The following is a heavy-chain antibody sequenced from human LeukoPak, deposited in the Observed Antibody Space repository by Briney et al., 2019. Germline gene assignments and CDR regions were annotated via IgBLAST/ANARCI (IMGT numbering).Heavy chain of an antibody. CDR2: IYYSGST. J-gene: IGHJ5*02. Sequence: PSETLSLTCTVSGGSISSYYWSWIRQPPGKGLEWIGYIYYSGSTNYNPSLKSRVTISVDTSKNQFSLKLSSVTAADTAVYYCARDRTGVDWFDPWGQGTLVTVSS. CDR3: ARDRTGVDWFDP. V-gene: IGHV4-59*01. CDR1: GGSISSYY. D-gene: IGHD7-27*01.